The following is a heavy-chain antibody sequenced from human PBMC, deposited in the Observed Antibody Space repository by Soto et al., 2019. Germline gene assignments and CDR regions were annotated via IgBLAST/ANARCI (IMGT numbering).Heavy chain of an antibody. J-gene: IGHJ6*02. CDR3: ARDILAGTTGEAHIRYYYYYGMDV. CDR2: ISAYNGNT. D-gene: IGHD3-9*01. V-gene: IGHV1-18*01. CDR1: GYTFTSYG. Sequence: VKVSCKASGYTFTSYGSSWVRQAPGQGLEWVGWISAYNGNTNYAQKLQGRVTMTTDTSTSTAYMELRSLRSDDTAVYSCARDILAGTTGEAHIRYYYYYGMDVWGQGTTVTVSS.